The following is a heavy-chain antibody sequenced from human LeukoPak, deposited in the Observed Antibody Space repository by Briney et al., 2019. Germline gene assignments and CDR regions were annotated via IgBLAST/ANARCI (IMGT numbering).Heavy chain of an antibody. CDR1: GFTFDAFG. Sequence: GGSLRLSCAASGFTFDAFGMTWVRQAPGKGLEWVSAIRGDAGSTGYADSVKGRFTISRDNAKNSLYLLMNSLRVEDTALYYCARVWAWGSGNYFDNWGQGTLVTVSS. CDR2: IRGDAGST. CDR3: ARVWAWGSGNYFDN. V-gene: IGHV3-20*04. D-gene: IGHD7-27*01. J-gene: IGHJ4*02.